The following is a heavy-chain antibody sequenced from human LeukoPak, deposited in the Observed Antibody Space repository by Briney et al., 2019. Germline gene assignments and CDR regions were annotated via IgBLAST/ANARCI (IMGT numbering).Heavy chain of an antibody. CDR2: ISWNSGSI. Sequence: GGSLRLSCAASGFTFDDYAMHWVRQAPGKGLEWVSGISWNSGSIGYADSVKGRFTISRDNAKNSLYLQMNSLRAEDMALYYCAKDTNYDSSGEFDYWGQGTLVTVSS. CDR3: AKDTNYDSSGEFDY. V-gene: IGHV3-9*03. J-gene: IGHJ4*02. D-gene: IGHD3-22*01. CDR1: GFTFDDYA.